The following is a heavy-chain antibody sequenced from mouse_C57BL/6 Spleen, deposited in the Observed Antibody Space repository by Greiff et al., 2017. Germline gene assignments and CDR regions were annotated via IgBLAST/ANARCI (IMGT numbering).Heavy chain of an antibody. CDR1: GYTFTSYW. CDR3: ARSDYYGSSYYAKDY. D-gene: IGHD1-1*01. Sequence: QVQLQQPGAELVKPGASVKLSCKASGYTFTSYWMHWVKQRPGRGLEWIGRIVPNSGGTKYNEKFKDKATLTVDKSSSTAYMQLSSLTSEDSTVYYGARSDYYGSSYYAKDYWGQGTSVTVSS. V-gene: IGHV1-62-3*01. J-gene: IGHJ4*01. CDR2: IVPNSGGT.